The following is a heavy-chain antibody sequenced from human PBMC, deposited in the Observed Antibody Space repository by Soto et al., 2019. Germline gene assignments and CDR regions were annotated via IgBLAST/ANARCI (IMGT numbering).Heavy chain of an antibody. V-gene: IGHV1-69*13. CDR1: GGTFSSYA. D-gene: IGHD3-10*01. J-gene: IGHJ5*02. CDR2: IIPIFGTA. CDR3: ASLPTRGVAIPVWFDP. Sequence: GASVKVSCKASGGTFSSYAISWVRQAPGQGLEWMGGIIPIFGTANYAQKFQGRVTITADESTSTAYMELSSLRSEDTAVYYCASLPTRGVAIPVWFDPWGQGTLVTVSS.